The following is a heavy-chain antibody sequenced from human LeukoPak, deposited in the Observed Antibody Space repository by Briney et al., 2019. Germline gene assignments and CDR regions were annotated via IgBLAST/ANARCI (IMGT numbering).Heavy chain of an antibody. CDR2: ISNSGDTI. CDR1: ALTFSSYG. CDR3: ARDATTTVGWVYMDV. J-gene: IGHJ6*03. D-gene: IGHD4-11*01. Sequence: PGGSLRLSCAASALTFSSYGMSWVRQAPGKGLEWLAHISNSGDTIHYATSVEDRFTISRDNAKNSVYLQMNSLRVEDTALYYCARDATTTVGWVYMDVWGKGTAVTIS. V-gene: IGHV3-48*04.